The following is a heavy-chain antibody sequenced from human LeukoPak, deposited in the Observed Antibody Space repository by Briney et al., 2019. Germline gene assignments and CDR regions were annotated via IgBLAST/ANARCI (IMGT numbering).Heavy chain of an antibody. CDR1: GFTFTSYA. V-gene: IGHV3-66*02. CDR3: AREIEAAGTFWFDP. Sequence: PGGSLRLSCAASGFTFTSYAMSWVRQAPGKGLEWVSVIYSGGSTYYADSVKGRFTISRDNSKNTLYLQMNSLRAEDTAVYYCAREIEAAGTFWFDPWGQGTLVTVSS. D-gene: IGHD6-13*01. CDR2: IYSGGST. J-gene: IGHJ5*02.